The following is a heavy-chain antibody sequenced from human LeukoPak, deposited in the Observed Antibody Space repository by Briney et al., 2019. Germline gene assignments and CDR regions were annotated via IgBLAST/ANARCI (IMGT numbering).Heavy chain of an antibody. J-gene: IGHJ4*02. Sequence: PGTSLRLSCAASGFTFRDYTMNWVRQAPGKGLEWVSAISKSGTYIKYADSVKGRFTVSRDNAKNSLFLQMNSLRVEDTAVYFCAREVLIVVEPAANTIDYWGQGTRVTVSS. CDR2: ISKSGTYI. CDR3: AREVLIVVEPAANTIDY. V-gene: IGHV3-21*01. D-gene: IGHD2-2*01. CDR1: GFTFRDYT.